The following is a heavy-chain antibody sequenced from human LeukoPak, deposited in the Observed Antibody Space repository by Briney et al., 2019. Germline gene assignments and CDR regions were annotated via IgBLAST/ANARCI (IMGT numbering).Heavy chain of an antibody. J-gene: IGHJ3*02. Sequence: GGSLRLSCAASGFTFSSYGMHWVRQAPGKGLEWVAVIWYDGSNKYYADSVKGRFTISRDNSKNTLYLQMNGLRAEDTAVYYCAGAQLWLRDAFDIWGQGTMVTVSS. D-gene: IGHD5-18*01. CDR3: AGAQLWLRDAFDI. CDR2: IWYDGSNK. CDR1: GFTFSSYG. V-gene: IGHV3-33*01.